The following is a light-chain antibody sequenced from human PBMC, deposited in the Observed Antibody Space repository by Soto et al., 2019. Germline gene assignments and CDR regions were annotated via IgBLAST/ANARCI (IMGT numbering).Light chain of an antibody. Sequence: QSVLTQPASVSVSPGQSITISCTGTSSDVGGYNSVSWYQQHPGKAPKLMIYDVSNRPSGVSNRFSGSKSGNTASLTISGLQAEDEAEYYCNSYSSSSTPYVSGTGTKVTVL. CDR3: NSYSSSSTPYV. J-gene: IGLJ1*01. V-gene: IGLV2-14*01. CDR2: DVS. CDR1: SSDVGGYNS.